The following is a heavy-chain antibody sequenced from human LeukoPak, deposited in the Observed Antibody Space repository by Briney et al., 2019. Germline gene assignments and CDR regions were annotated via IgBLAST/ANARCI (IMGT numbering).Heavy chain of an antibody. CDR2: ISSSGSTI. J-gene: IGHJ4*02. CDR1: GFTFSSYE. CDR3: ARGSYYGQNDY. Sequence: GESLKISCAASGFTFSSYEMNWVRQAPGKGLEWVPYISSSGSTIYYADSVKGRFTISRDNAKNSLYLQMNSLRAEDTAVYYCARGSYYGQNDYWGQGTLVTVSS. V-gene: IGHV3-48*03. D-gene: IGHD3-10*01.